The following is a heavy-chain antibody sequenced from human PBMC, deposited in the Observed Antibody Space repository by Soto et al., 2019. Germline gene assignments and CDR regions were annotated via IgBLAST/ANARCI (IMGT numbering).Heavy chain of an antibody. CDR1: GDTFGRNA. Sequence: QVQLVQSGAEVKRPGSSVRVSCKASGDTFGRNAIHWVRQAPGQGLEWMGGIIPMFPTTNYAQKFKGRLTIYADESTGTAYMEMPSLTSEDTAVYYCTKDGDAADYGYWGQGPLVTVSS. CDR3: TKDGDAADYGY. CDR2: IIPMFPTT. D-gene: IGHD2-21*01. J-gene: IGHJ4*02. V-gene: IGHV1-69*01.